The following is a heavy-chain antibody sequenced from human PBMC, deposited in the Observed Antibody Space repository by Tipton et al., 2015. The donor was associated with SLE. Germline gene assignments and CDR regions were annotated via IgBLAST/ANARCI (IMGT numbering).Heavy chain of an antibody. CDR2: VYDSGTT. CDR1: GDSITSDIYY. D-gene: IGHD2-21*02. Sequence: TLSLTCFVSGDSITSDIYYWGWIRQPPGKGLEWTGSVYDSGTTHYNPSLKSRVTMSVDTSKTQFSLKLGSLTAADTAVYYCARVVTVGAAHYYDIDVWGQGTRVTVSS. CDR3: ARVVTVGAAHYYDIDV. V-gene: IGHV4-39*07. J-gene: IGHJ6*02.